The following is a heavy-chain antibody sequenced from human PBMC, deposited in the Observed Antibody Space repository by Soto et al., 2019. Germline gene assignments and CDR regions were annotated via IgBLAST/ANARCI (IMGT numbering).Heavy chain of an antibody. V-gene: IGHV1-18*01. CDR2: ISAYNGNT. CDR3: ARGGTIFGLGYYVMDV. J-gene: IGHJ6*02. D-gene: IGHD3-3*01. CDR1: GYSFTSYV. Sequence: QVQLVQSGAEVKKPGASVKVSCKACGYSFTSYVITWVRQAPGQGLEWMGWISAYNGNTNYAQKLQGRVTMTTDTSTSTAYMELRSLRSDDTAVYYCARGGTIFGLGYYVMDVWGQGTTVIVSS.